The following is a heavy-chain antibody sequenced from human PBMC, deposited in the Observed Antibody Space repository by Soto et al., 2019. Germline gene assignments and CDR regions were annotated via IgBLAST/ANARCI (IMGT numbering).Heavy chain of an antibody. CDR2: ISHNGST. V-gene: IGHV4-34*01. D-gene: IGHD6-13*01. J-gene: IGHJ4*02. CDR1: GGSFSGYC. Sequence: QVQLQQWGAGLLKPSETLSLTCAVYGGSFSGYCWTWIRQSPGKGLEWIGEISHNGSTSYNPSLKSRVTMSVDTSKNHFSLKLTSVTAADTAVYYCARGRRGYTNPWYVDWGQGTLVTVSS. CDR3: ARGRRGYTNPWYVD.